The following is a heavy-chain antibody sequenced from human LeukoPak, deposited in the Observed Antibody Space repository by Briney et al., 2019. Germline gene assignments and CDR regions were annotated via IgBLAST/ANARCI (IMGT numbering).Heavy chain of an antibody. CDR3: TLDDVGLAPDY. V-gene: IGHV3-15*04. CDR2: IESKSDGGTT. D-gene: IGHD3-16*01. J-gene: IGHJ4*02. Sequence: GGSLRLSCAASGFTFTAAWMSWVRQAPGKGLGWVGRIESKSDGGTTYYAAPVKGRFTISRDDLKNTLYLQMNSLKTEDTAVYFCTLDDVGLAPDYWGQGTLVTVSS. CDR1: GFTFTAAW.